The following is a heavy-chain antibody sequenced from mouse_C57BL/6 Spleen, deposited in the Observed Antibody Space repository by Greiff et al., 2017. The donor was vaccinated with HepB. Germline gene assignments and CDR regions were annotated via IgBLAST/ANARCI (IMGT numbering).Heavy chain of an antibody. Sequence: QVQLQQSGAELARPGASVKLSCKASGYTFTSYGISWVKQRTGQGLEWIGEIYPRSGNTYYNEKFKGKATLTADKSSSTAYMELRSLTSEDSAVYFCARYYYDYDGGYYYAMDYWGQGTSVTVSS. D-gene: IGHD2-4*01. CDR2: IYPRSGNT. CDR1: GYTFTSYG. V-gene: IGHV1-81*01. J-gene: IGHJ4*01. CDR3: ARYYYDYDGGYYYAMDY.